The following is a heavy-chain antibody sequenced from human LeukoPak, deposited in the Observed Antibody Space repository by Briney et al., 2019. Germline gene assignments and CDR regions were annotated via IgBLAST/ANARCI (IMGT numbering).Heavy chain of an antibody. CDR1: GITFSSYA. CDR3: AKDDDYVWGSYRPDYYYGMDV. CDR2: ISGSGANT. D-gene: IGHD3-16*02. Sequence: PGGSLRLSCAASGITFSSYAMGWVRQAPGKGLEWVSAISGSGANTHYADCVKGRFTISRDNSKNTLYLQMNSLRVEDTAVYYCAKDDDYVWGSYRPDYYYGMDVWGQGTTVTVSS. J-gene: IGHJ6*02. V-gene: IGHV3-23*01.